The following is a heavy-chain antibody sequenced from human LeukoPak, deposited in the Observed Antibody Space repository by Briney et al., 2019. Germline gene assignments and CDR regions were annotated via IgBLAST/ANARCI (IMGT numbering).Heavy chain of an antibody. CDR1: GGSISSGDYY. D-gene: IGHD3-22*01. V-gene: IGHV4-30-4*08. CDR2: IYYSGST. J-gene: IGHJ3*02. CDR3: ARAEIYYYDSSGYPRGAFDI. Sequence: SETLSLTXTVSGGSISSGDYYWSWIGQPPGKGLEWIGYIYYSGSTYYNPSLKSRVTISVDTSKNQFSLKLSSVTAADTAVYYCARAEIYYYDSSGYPRGAFDIWGQGTMVTVSS.